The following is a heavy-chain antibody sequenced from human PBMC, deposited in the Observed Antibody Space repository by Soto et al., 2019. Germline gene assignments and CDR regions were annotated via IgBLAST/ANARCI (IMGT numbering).Heavy chain of an antibody. CDR1: GLTFSNYA. D-gene: IGHD4-17*01. CDR3: VKDKGSTVSPSDYYYNGMDV. CDR2: IGYGGGGT. V-gene: IGHV3-23*01. J-gene: IGHJ6*02. Sequence: EVQLLESGGGLVQPGGSLRLSCVASGLTFSNYAMHWVRQAPGKGLEWVSGIGYGGGGTYYADSVKGQLTISRHNSKNTVYLQMSSMRAEDTAVYYCVKDKGSTVSPSDYYYNGMDVWGQGTTVTVSS.